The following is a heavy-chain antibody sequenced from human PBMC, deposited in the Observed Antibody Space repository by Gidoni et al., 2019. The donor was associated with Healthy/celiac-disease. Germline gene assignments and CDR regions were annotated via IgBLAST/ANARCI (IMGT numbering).Heavy chain of an antibody. CDR1: GGSVSSGSYY. V-gene: IGHV4-61*01. CDR3: ARDPYGAFYWYFDL. J-gene: IGHJ2*01. D-gene: IGHD4-17*01. CDR2: IYYSGST. Sequence: RTVSGGSVSSGSYYWSWIRQPPGKGLEWIGYIYYSGSTNYNPSLKSRVTISVDTSKNQFPLKLSSVTAADTAVYYCARDPYGAFYWYFDLWGRGTLVTVSS.